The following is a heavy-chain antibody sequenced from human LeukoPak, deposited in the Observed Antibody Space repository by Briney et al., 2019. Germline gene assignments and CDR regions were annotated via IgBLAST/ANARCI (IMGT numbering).Heavy chain of an antibody. CDR1: GGTFSNYA. CDR2: ISAYNGNT. Sequence: ASVKVSCKASGGTFSNYAISWVRQAPGQGLEWMGWISAYNGNTNYAQKLQGRVTMTTDTSTSTAYMELRSLRSDDTAVYYCARSAHQWLLYYWGQGTLVTVSS. V-gene: IGHV1-18*01. J-gene: IGHJ4*02. CDR3: ARSAHQWLLYY. D-gene: IGHD3-3*01.